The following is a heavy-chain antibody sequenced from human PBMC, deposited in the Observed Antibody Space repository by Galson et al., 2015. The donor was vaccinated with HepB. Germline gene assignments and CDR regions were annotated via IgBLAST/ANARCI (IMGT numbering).Heavy chain of an antibody. D-gene: IGHD6-13*01. V-gene: IGHV4-59*01. CDR2: IYYSGST. Sequence: ETLSLTCTVSGGSISSYYWSWIRQPPGKGLEWIGYIYYSGSTNYNPSLKSRVTISVDTSKNQFSLKLSSVTAADTAVYYCARGSLAAADDDSHSFDYWGQGTLVTVSS. CDR1: GGSISSYY. CDR3: ARGSLAAADDDSHSFDY. J-gene: IGHJ4*02.